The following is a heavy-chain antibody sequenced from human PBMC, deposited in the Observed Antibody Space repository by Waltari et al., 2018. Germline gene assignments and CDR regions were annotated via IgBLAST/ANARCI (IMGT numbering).Heavy chain of an antibody. V-gene: IGHV3-9*01. CDR2: ITWNSGKV. CDR1: GFTYDDFA. Sequence: EVQLVESGGALVQPGRSLRLSCATSGFTYDDFAMHWVRQVPGNGLEWVAGITWNSGKVDYAGSVKGRFTISRDNAKNLLFLQMNSLRPEDTALYYCTKDLTHTNYEGFANWGLGTLVTVSS. CDR3: TKDLTHTNYEGFAN. D-gene: IGHD3-16*01. J-gene: IGHJ4*02.